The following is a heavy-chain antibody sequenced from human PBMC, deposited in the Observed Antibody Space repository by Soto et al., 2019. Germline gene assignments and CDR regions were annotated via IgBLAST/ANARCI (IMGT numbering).Heavy chain of an antibody. Sequence: QVQLGESGGGVVQPGRSLRLSCAASGFTFSSYGMHWVRQAPGKGLEWVAVIWYDGSNKYYADSVKGRFTISRDNSKNTLYLQMNSLRAEDTAVYYCARDAIASAFDIWGQGTMVTVSS. CDR2: IWYDGSNK. CDR1: GFTFSSYG. J-gene: IGHJ3*02. CDR3: ARDAIASAFDI. V-gene: IGHV3-33*01. D-gene: IGHD3-22*01.